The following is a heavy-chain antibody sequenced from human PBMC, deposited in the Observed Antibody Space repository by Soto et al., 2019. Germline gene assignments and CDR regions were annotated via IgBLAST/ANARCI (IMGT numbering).Heavy chain of an antibody. CDR2: TRNKANSCTT. D-gene: IGHD3-22*01. CDR1: GFTFSDHY. CDR3: ARETYYDSNLDY. V-gene: IGHV3-72*01. J-gene: IGHJ4*02. Sequence: EVQLVESGGGLVQPGGSLRLSCAASGFTFSDHYMDWVRQAPGKGLEWVGRTRNKANSCTTEYAASVKGRFTISRDDSKNSLYLQMNSLKTEDTAVYYCARETYYDSNLDYWGQGTLVTVSS.